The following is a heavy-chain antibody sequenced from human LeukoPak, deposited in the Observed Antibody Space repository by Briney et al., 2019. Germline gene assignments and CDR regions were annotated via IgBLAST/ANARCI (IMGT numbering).Heavy chain of an antibody. J-gene: IGHJ4*02. CDR2: INPNSGGT. CDR1: GYTFTSYY. Sequence: LGASVKVSCKASGYTFTSYYMHWVRQAPGQGLEWMGWINPNSGGTNYAQKFQGRVTMTRDTSISTAYMELSRLRSDDTAVYYCARVWTMIGPYNSNPDYWGQGTLVTVSS. CDR3: ARVWTMIGPYNSNPDY. V-gene: IGHV1-2*03. D-gene: IGHD3-22*01.